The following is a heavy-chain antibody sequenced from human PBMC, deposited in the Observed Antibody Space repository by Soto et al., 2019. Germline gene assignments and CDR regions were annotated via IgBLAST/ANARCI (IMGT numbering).Heavy chain of an antibody. CDR2: INTNTGNP. CDR1: GYTFTSYA. Sequence: ASVKVSCKACGYTFTSYARNWVRQAPGQVLEWMGWINTNTGNPTYAQGFTGRFVFSLDTSVSTAYLQICSLKAEDTAVYYCAIDPVQYSSGWYSWFYPWGQGTLVTVSS. J-gene: IGHJ5*02. CDR3: AIDPVQYSSGWYSWFYP. V-gene: IGHV7-4-1*01. D-gene: IGHD6-19*01.